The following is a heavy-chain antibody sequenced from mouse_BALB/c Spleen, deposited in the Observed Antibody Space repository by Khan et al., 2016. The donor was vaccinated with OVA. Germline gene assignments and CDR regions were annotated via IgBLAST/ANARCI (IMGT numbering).Heavy chain of an antibody. D-gene: IGHD2-14*01. V-gene: IGHV1-4*01. J-gene: IGHJ3*01. CDR3: GRDGAYHRNDGWFAY. CDR1: GYTFTSYT. CDR2: INPSNGYT. Sequence: QVQLKQSGAELARPGASVKMSCKASGYTFTSYTIHWIKKRPGQGLEWIGYINPSNGYTNYNQKFKDKATLTTDKSSTTAYLQLSSLTSDHSAVYNCGRDGAYHRNDGWFAYWGQGTLVTVSA.